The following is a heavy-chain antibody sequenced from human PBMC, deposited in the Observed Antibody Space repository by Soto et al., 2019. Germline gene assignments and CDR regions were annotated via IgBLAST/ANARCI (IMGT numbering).Heavy chain of an antibody. V-gene: IGHV3-30-3*01. D-gene: IGHD3-22*01. CDR1: GFTFSSYA. CDR2: ISYDGSNK. J-gene: IGHJ4*02. CDR3: ARDSSGYYSFDY. Sequence: PGGSLRLSCAASGFTFSSYAMHWVRQAPGKGLEWVAVISYDGSNKYYADSVKGRFTISGDNSKNTLYLQMNSLRAEDTAVYYCARDSSGYYSFDYWGQGTLVTVSS.